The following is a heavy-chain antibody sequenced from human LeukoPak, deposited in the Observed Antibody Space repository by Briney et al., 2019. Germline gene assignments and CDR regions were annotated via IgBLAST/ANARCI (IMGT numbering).Heavy chain of an antibody. CDR3: AREVDYYGPLFDP. V-gene: IGHV1-46*01. Sequence: ASVKVSCKASGNSISNYAVSWVRQAPGQGLEWMGMINPSGGSTSYAQKFQGRVTMTRDTSTSTVYMELSSLRSEDTAVYYCAREVDYYGPLFDPWGQGTLVTVSS. J-gene: IGHJ5*02. D-gene: IGHD3-10*01. CDR1: GNSISNYA. CDR2: INPSGGST.